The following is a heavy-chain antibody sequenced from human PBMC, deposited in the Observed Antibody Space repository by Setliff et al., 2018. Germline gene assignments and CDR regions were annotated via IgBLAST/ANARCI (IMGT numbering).Heavy chain of an antibody. J-gene: IGHJ4*02. CDR3: TKGQGFYDSSATAWWVY. D-gene: IGHD3-22*01. V-gene: IGHV3-23*01. CDR1: GFTFSSYA. CDR2: ISGSGLST. Sequence: GGSLRLSCAASGFTFSSYAMSWVRQAPGKGLEWVSAISGSGLSTSYADSVKGRFTISRDSSKNTLFLQMHSLRAEDTVVYYCTKGQGFYDSSATAWWVYWGQGTLVTVSS.